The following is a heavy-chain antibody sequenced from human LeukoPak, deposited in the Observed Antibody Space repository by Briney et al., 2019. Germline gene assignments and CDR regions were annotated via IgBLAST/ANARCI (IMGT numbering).Heavy chain of an antibody. D-gene: IGHD2-21*02. V-gene: IGHV4-31*03. CDR3: ARDGVTATSGGFDP. J-gene: IGHJ5*02. CDR1: GGSISSGGYY. Sequence: SETLSLTCTVSGGSISSGGYYWSWIRQHPGKGLEWIGYIYYSGSTYYNPSLKSRVSISVDTSKNQFSLKLSSVTAADTAVYYCARDGVTATSGGFDPWGQGTLVTVSS. CDR2: IYYSGST.